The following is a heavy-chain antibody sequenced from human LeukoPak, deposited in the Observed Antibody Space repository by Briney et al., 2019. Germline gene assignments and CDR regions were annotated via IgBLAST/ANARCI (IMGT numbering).Heavy chain of an antibody. CDR3: AKGGSGWSYYFDF. J-gene: IGHJ4*02. Sequence: PGGSLRLPCAASGFTFDDYAMHWVRQAPGKGLEWVSLISGDGGSTYYADSVKGRFTISRDNSKNSLYLQMNSLSTEDTALYYCAKGGSGWSYYFDFWGQGTLVTVSS. V-gene: IGHV3-43*02. CDR1: GFTFDDYA. CDR2: ISGDGGST. D-gene: IGHD6-19*01.